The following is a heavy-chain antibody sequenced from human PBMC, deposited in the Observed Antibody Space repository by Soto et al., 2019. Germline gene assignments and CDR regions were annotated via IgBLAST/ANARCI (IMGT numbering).Heavy chain of an antibody. V-gene: IGHV3-48*01. Sequence: HPGGSLRLSCVASGFTFSTDTMNWVRQAPGKGLEWVAHISTSGATRYYADSVKGRFTISRDNAKTSLYLQMNSLRAEDTAVYYCAKGERITMIVVVITRYDYWGQGT. D-gene: IGHD3-22*01. CDR1: GFTFSTDT. J-gene: IGHJ4*02. CDR3: AKGERITMIVVVITRYDY. CDR2: ISTSGATR.